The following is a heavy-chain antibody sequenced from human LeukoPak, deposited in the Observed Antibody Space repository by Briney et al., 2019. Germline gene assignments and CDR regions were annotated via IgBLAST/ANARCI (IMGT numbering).Heavy chain of an antibody. V-gene: IGHV3-21*01. Sequence: PGGTLRLSCAASGFTFSSYGVSWVRQAPGKGLEWVSSISSSSSYIYYADSVKGRFTISRDNAKNSLYLQMNSLRAEDTAVYYCARDHRSNYYYMDVWGKGTTVTVSS. J-gene: IGHJ6*03. CDR2: ISSSSSYI. CDR1: GFTFSSYG. CDR3: ARDHRSNYYYMDV. D-gene: IGHD2-2*01.